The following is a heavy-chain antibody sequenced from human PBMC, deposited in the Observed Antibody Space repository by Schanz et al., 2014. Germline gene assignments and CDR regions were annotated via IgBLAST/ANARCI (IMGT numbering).Heavy chain of an antibody. CDR1: GGTFSSDT. CDR2: IVPIAGIT. Sequence: QVHLVQSGAEVKKPGSSVKVSCKASGGTFSSDTFSWVRQAPGQGLEWMGRIVPIAGITNYAQRFQGRVTSTADKSSDTAYMELSSLRSEDTAVYYCARDLISSGWYDRDIAHFDYWGQGTLVTVSS. CDR3: ARDLISSGWYDRDIAHFDY. J-gene: IGHJ4*02. D-gene: IGHD6-19*01. V-gene: IGHV1-69*08.